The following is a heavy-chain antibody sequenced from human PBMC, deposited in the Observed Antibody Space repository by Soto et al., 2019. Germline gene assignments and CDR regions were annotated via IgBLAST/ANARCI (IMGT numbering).Heavy chain of an antibody. J-gene: IGHJ6*02. V-gene: IGHV5-51*01. Sequence: GESLKISCKGSVYSFTSYWIGWVRQMPGKGLEWMGIIYPGDSDTRYSPSFQGQVTISADKSISTAYLQWSSLKASDTAMYYCARLGIAVAGTYGMDVWGQGTTVTVSS. CDR2: IYPGDSDT. CDR3: ARLGIAVAGTYGMDV. D-gene: IGHD6-19*01. CDR1: VYSFTSYW.